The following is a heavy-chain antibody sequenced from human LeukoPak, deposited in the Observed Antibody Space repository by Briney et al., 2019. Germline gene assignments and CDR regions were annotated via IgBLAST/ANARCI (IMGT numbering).Heavy chain of an antibody. Sequence: SETLSLTCAVSGGSVSSTSYNWGWIRQSPGKGLEWIGSSRYGGSTDYNPSLRSRVTVSIDSSKNQFSLKLRSVTAADTAVYYCARVYSSGWYYYGMDVWGQGTTVTASS. CDR2: SRYGGST. CDR3: ARVYSSGWYYYGMDV. CDR1: GGSVSSTSYN. V-gene: IGHV4-39*01. D-gene: IGHD6-19*01. J-gene: IGHJ6*02.